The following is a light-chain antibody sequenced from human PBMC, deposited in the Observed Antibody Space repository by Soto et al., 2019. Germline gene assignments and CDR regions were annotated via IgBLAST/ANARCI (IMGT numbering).Light chain of an antibody. CDR1: QGIRNY. CDR2: IAS. CDR3: QQVNSYPIT. Sequence: IQMTQSPSSVSSSLGDRVTITCRASQGIRNYLAWYQQKPGRAPKLLIYIASTLQSGVPSRFSGSYSGTEFTLTITSLQPEDFATYYCQQVNSYPITFGQGTRLEIK. V-gene: IGKV1-9*01. J-gene: IGKJ5*01.